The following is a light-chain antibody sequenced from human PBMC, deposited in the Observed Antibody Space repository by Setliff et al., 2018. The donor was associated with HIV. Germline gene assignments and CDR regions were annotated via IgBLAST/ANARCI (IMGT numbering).Light chain of an antibody. CDR3: SSYTSRNTYV. J-gene: IGLJ1*01. Sequence: SALAQPASVSGSPGQSITISCTGASSDFGGYNYVSWYEQHPGKAPKLMIYDVSKRPSGVSNRFSGSKSGNTASLTISGLQAEAEADYYCSSYTSRNTYVFGTGTKVTVL. CDR1: SSDFGGYNY. CDR2: DVS. V-gene: IGLV2-14*03.